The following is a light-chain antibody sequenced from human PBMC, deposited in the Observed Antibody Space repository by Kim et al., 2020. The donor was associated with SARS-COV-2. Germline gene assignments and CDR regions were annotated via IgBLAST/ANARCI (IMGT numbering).Light chain of an antibody. Sequence: SLAPGYSATLSSRASQSVNSYLACYQQKPGQAPRLLIYDASNRATGIPARFSGSGSGTDFTLTITSLEPEDFAVYYCQHRSDWPNTFGQGTKLEI. V-gene: IGKV3-11*01. CDR2: DAS. CDR1: QSVNSY. J-gene: IGKJ2*01. CDR3: QHRSDWPNT.